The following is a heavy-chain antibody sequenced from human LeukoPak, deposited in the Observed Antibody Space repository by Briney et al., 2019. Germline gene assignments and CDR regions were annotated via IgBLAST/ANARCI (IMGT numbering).Heavy chain of an antibody. CDR2: IRSRSSFK. V-gene: IGHV3-21*06. CDR1: GFTLSSHR. D-gene: IGHD3-3*01. Sequence: GGSLRLSCAASGFTLSSHRMDWVRQAPGKGLEWVSSIRSRSSFKDYADSVKGRFTISRDNAKNLLYLQMNSLRAEDTAVYFCAKDGGFWSDYSYFDYWGQGTQVTVSS. J-gene: IGHJ4*02. CDR3: AKDGGFWSDYSYFDY.